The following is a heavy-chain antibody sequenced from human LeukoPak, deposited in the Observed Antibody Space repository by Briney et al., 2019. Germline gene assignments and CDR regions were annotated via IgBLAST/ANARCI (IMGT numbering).Heavy chain of an antibody. CDR1: GVTVSNNY. CDR2: IYSGGST. V-gene: IGHV3-66*01. Sequence: GGSLRLSCAASGVTVSNNYMNWVRQAPGKGLEWVSLIYSGGSTYYADSVKGRFTISRDNSKNTLYLQTNSLRAEDTAVYYCARDPPAVAANTYGWGQGTLVTVSS. CDR3: ARDPPAVAANTYG. J-gene: IGHJ4*02. D-gene: IGHD6-6*01.